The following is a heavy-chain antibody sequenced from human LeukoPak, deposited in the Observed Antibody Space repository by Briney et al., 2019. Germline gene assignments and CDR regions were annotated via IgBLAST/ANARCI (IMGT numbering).Heavy chain of an antibody. CDR1: GFTFSSYE. Sequence: PGGSLRLSCAASGFTFSSYEMNWVRQAPGKGLEWVSYISSSGSTIYYADSVKGRFTISRDNAKNSLYLQMNSLRAEDTAVYYCARDGEQLWYPRNFDYWGQGTLVTVSS. D-gene: IGHD5-18*01. J-gene: IGHJ4*02. V-gene: IGHV3-48*03. CDR2: ISSSGSTI. CDR3: ARDGEQLWYPRNFDY.